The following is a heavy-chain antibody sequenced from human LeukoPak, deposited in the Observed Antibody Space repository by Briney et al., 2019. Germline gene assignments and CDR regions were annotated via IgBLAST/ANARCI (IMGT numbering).Heavy chain of an antibody. J-gene: IGHJ4*02. CDR2: IYSGGST. D-gene: IGHD6-13*01. CDR1: GFTVSSNY. V-gene: IGHV3-66*01. CDR3: ARDQVSVAGTGIDY. Sequence: GGSLRLSCAAPGFTVSSNYMSWVRQAPGKGLEWVSFIYSGGSTYYADSVKGRFTISRDNAKNSLYLQMNSLRAEDTAVYYCARDQVSVAGTGIDYWGQGTLVTVSS.